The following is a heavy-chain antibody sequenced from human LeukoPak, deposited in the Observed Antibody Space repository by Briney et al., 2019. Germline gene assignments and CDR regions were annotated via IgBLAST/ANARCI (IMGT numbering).Heavy chain of an antibody. CDR3: ARDASYYYGSGVPGGGWFDP. Sequence: SVKVSCKASGGTFSSYAISWVRQAPGQGLEWMGGIIPIFGTANYAQKFHGRVTITADESRSTAYMELSRLRSEDTAVYYCARDASYYYGSGVPGGGWFDPWGQGTLVTVSS. D-gene: IGHD3-10*01. CDR2: IIPIFGTA. V-gene: IGHV1-69*13. J-gene: IGHJ5*02. CDR1: GGTFSSYA.